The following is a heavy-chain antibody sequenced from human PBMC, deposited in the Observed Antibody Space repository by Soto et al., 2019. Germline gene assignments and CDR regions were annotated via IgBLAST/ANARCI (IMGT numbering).Heavy chain of an antibody. CDR2: IKSKTGGGTT. J-gene: IGHJ4*02. CDR3: TTDSYFTKILVRFDF. D-gene: IGHD3-22*01. Sequence: GGSLRLSCAASGFTFSNAWINWVRQAPGTGLEWVGRIKSKTGGGTTDFAALVKGRFAISRDDSKNMVYLQMNSLKIEDTAIYYCTTDSYFTKILVRFDFRGQGTLVTVSS. V-gene: IGHV3-15*07. CDR1: GFTFSNAW.